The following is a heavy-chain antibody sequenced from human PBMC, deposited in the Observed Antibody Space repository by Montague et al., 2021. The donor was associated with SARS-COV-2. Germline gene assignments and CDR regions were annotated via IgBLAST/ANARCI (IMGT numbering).Heavy chain of an antibody. J-gene: IGHJ4*02. D-gene: IGHD3-10*01. CDR3: ARSGVGIFDFSYFDS. CDR2: RYQNGAT. V-gene: IGHV4-38-2*02. Sequence: SETLSLTCSVSGLSISSGYYWGWIRQTPGKGLEWIGRRYQNGATYYSPSLKRPVTILLDTSKNQFSLSLTSVAAADTAVYYCARSGVGIFDFSYFDSWGQGSLVIVSS. CDR1: GLSISSGYY.